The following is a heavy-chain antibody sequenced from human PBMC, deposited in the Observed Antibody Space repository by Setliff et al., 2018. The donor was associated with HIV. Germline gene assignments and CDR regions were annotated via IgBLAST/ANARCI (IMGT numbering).Heavy chain of an antibody. D-gene: IGHD3-3*01. Sequence: PSETLSLTCIVSGGSASGYKWSWIRQSPGKGLEWIGYIYTSGSATYNPSLKSRVTISIDTSKNQFSLRLDSVTAADTAVYYCARRDYNFSGTFDIWGQGTMVTVSS. CDR2: IYTSGSA. CDR3: ARRDYNFSGTFDI. J-gene: IGHJ3*02. CDR1: GGSASGYK. V-gene: IGHV4-4*08.